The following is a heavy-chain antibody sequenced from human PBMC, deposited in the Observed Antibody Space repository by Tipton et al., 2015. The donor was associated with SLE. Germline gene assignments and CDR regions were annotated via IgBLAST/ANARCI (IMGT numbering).Heavy chain of an antibody. V-gene: IGHV4-34*01. J-gene: IGHJ4*02. Sequence: TLSLTCAVYGGSFSGYYWIWIRQSPGKGLEWIGESNHSGNTNYNPSLKSRVTLSVDIAKNQFSRKLSSVTAADTAMYYCARDATPIDYWGQGTLVTVSS. CDR1: GGSFSGYY. CDR2: SNHSGNT. CDR3: ARDATPIDY.